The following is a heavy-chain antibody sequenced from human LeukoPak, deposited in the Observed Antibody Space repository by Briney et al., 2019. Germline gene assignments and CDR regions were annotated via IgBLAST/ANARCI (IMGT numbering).Heavy chain of an antibody. Sequence: GGSLRLSCAVSGFTSSSYAMSWVRQAPGKGLEWVSTISGSGGNTYYADSVKGRFTISRDNSKNTLYLQMDSLRAEDTAVYYCAKGAYYDILTGYYKRNYFDYWGQGALVTVSS. CDR3: AKGAYYDILTGYYKRNYFDY. J-gene: IGHJ4*02. D-gene: IGHD3-9*01. CDR2: ISGSGGNT. CDR1: GFTSSSYA. V-gene: IGHV3-23*01.